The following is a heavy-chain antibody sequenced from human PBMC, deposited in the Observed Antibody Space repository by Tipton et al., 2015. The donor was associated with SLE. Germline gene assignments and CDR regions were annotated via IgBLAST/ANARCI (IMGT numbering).Heavy chain of an antibody. CDR3: ARVTYSSGWYYFDY. D-gene: IGHD6-19*01. CDR2: IIPILGIA. Sequence: QSGAEVKKPGSSVKVSCKASGGTFSSYTISWVRQAPGQGLEWMGRIIPILGIANYAQKFQGRVTITADKSTSTAYMELSSLRSEDTAVYYCARVTYSSGWYYFDYWGQGTLVTVSS. J-gene: IGHJ4*02. CDR1: GGTFSSYT. V-gene: IGHV1-69*04.